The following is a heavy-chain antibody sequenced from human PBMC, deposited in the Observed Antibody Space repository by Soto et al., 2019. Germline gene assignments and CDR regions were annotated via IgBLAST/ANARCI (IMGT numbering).Heavy chain of an antibody. J-gene: IGHJ3*02. D-gene: IGHD3-16*02. Sequence: PSETLSLTCTVSGGSISSSSYYWGWIRQPPGKGLEWIGSIYYSGSTYYNPSLKSRVTISVDTSKNQFSLKLSSVTAADTAVYYCASQYYDYIWGSYRPGVFDIWGQGTMVTVSS. CDR3: ASQYYDYIWGSYRPGVFDI. CDR2: IYYSGST. CDR1: GGSISSSSYY. V-gene: IGHV4-39*01.